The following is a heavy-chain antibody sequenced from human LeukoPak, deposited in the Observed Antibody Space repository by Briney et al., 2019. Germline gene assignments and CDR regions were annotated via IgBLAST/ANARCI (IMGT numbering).Heavy chain of an antibody. CDR3: ARERTYGSGVFRHPVGYYYGMDV. D-gene: IGHD3-10*01. CDR2: ISAYNGNT. CDR1: GYTFTSYG. Sequence: GASVKVSCKASGYTFTSYGISWVRQAPGQGLEWMGWISAYNGNTNYAQRLQGRVTMTTDTSTSTAYTELRSLRSDDTAVYYCARERTYGSGVFRHPVGYYYGMDVWGQGTTVTVSS. V-gene: IGHV1-18*01. J-gene: IGHJ6*02.